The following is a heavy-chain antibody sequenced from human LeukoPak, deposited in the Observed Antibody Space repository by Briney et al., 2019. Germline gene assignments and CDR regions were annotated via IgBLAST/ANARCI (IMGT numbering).Heavy chain of an antibody. Sequence: GGSLRLSCAASGFTFSSYSMNWVRQAPEKGLEWVSYISSSSSTIYYADSVKGRFTISRDNSKNSLYLQMNSLRAEDTALYYCAKGEYYGSGSYPVDYWGQGTLVTVSS. D-gene: IGHD3-10*01. CDR1: GFTFSSYS. CDR2: ISSSSSTI. CDR3: AKGEYYGSGSYPVDY. J-gene: IGHJ4*02. V-gene: IGHV3-48*04.